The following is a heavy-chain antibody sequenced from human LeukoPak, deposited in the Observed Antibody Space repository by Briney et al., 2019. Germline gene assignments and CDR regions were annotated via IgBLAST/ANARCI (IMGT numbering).Heavy chain of an antibody. J-gene: IGHJ4*02. CDR1: SGSINTSNYY. CDR3: ARDSNGIWYSARQHFDY. Sequence: SETLSLTCTVSSGSINTSNYYWAWIRQPPGKTLEWIGSAYYSGSTYYNPPLKGRVTISVDTSKNQFSLKLTSVTAADTAVYFCARDSNGIWYSARQHFDYWGQGTLVTVSS. D-gene: IGHD2-21*02. CDR2: AYYSGST. V-gene: IGHV4-39*07.